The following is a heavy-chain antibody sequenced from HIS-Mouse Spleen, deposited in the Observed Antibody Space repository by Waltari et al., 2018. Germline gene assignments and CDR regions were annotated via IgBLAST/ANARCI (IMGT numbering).Heavy chain of an antibody. V-gene: IGHV2-70*15. CDR3: ARIAEGYTSGWYAFDY. Sequence: QVTLRESGPALVKPTQTLTLTCTFSGFSLSTSGMCVRWLRQPPGKALEWLARIDWDDDKYYSTSLKTRLTISKDTSKNQVVLTMTNMDPVDTATYYCARIAEGYTSGWYAFDYWGQGTLVTVSS. D-gene: IGHD6-19*01. J-gene: IGHJ4*02. CDR2: IDWDDDK. CDR1: GFSLSTSGMC.